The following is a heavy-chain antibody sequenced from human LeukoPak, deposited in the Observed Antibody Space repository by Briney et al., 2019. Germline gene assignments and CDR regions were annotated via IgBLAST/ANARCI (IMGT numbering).Heavy chain of an antibody. V-gene: IGHV3-30*04. Sequence: GGSLRLSCAASGFTFSSYAMHWVRQAPGKGLEWVAVISYDGSNKYYADSVKGRFTISRANSKNTLYLQMNSLGAEDTAVYYCANLMEGAFDIWGQGTMVTVSS. CDR1: GFTFSSYA. CDR3: ANLMEGAFDI. CDR2: ISYDGSNK. J-gene: IGHJ3*02. D-gene: IGHD3-3*01.